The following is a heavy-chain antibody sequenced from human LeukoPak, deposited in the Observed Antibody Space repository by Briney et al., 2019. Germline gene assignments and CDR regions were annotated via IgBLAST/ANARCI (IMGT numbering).Heavy chain of an antibody. CDR3: ASAYGYYYYYMDV. V-gene: IGHV4-59*01. CDR1: GGSISGSY. CDR2: VDNSGST. D-gene: IGHD3-16*01. J-gene: IGHJ6*03. Sequence: SETLSLTCTVSGGSISGSYWTWLRQSPGKALEWIGYVDNSGSTNYSPSLKSRLTISVDTSNKQFSLRLSSVTAADTAVYYCASAYGYYYYYMDVWGKGTTVTVSS.